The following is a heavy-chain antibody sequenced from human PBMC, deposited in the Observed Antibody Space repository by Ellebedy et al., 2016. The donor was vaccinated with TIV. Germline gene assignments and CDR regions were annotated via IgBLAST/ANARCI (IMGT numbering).Heavy chain of an antibody. J-gene: IGHJ6*03. D-gene: IGHD1-1*01. CDR2: IRSKVYGGTT. Sequence: GESLKISCTASGFTFGDYGMCWFRQAPGKGLEWVGFIRSKVYGGTTEYAASVKGRFTISREDSKSIAYLQMNSLKTEDTAVYYCINWRGRCYYNMDVWGKGTTVTVSS. CDR3: INWRGRCYYNMDV. CDR1: GFTFGDYG. V-gene: IGHV3-49*03.